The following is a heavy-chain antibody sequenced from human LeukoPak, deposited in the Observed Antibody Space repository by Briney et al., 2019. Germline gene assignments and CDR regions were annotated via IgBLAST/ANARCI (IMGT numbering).Heavy chain of an antibody. CDR3: ARDRSIVGATNRWLEAFDI. CDR1: GDSVSSNSAA. D-gene: IGHD1-26*01. CDR2: TYYRSKWYN. Sequence: SQTLSLTCAISGDSVSSNSAAWNWIRQSPSRGLEWLGRTYYRSKWYNDYAVSVKSRITINPDTSKNQFSLQLNSVTPEDTAVYYCARDRSIVGATNRWLEAFDIWGQGTMVTVSS. J-gene: IGHJ3*02. V-gene: IGHV6-1*01.